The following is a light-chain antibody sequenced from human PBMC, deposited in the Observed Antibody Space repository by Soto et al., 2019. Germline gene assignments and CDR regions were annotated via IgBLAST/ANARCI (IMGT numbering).Light chain of an antibody. CDR1: SSDVGGYNY. CDR3: SSFTSTNTVL. Sequence: QSVLTQPASVSGSPGQSITISCTGTSSDVGGYNYVSWYQQHPGKAPKLMIYNVSHRPSGVSNRFSGSKSGNTASLTISGLQAEDEGHYYCSSFTSTNTVLFGGGTKLTVL. J-gene: IGLJ2*01. CDR2: NVS. V-gene: IGLV2-14*03.